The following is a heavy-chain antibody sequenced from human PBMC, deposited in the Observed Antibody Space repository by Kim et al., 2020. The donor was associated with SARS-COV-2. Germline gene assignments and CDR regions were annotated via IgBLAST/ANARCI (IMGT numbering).Heavy chain of an antibody. CDR1: GFTLDNYG. CDR2: ISWNTDFK. D-gene: IGHD3-10*01. Sequence: GGSLRLSCTASGFTLDNYGVHWVRQPAGKGLEWVAGISWNTDFKGYADSVKGRFTVSRDIANNRLYLEMNGLKIEDTALYYCTRDFTQGGSDVWGGGTGDPVST. CDR3: TRDFTQGGSDV. J-gene: IGHJ6*04. V-gene: IGHV3-9*01.